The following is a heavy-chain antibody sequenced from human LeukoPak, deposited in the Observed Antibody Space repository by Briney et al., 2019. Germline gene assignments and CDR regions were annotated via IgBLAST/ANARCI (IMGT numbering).Heavy chain of an antibody. Sequence: ASVKVSCXASGYTFTSYGISWVRRAPGQGLEWMGWISAYNGNTNYAQKLQGRVTMTTDTSTSTAYMELRSLRSDDTAVYYCARATSPTYYAFWSGYYSYWYFDLWGRGTLVTVSS. J-gene: IGHJ2*01. CDR3: ARATSPTYYAFWSGYYSYWYFDL. D-gene: IGHD3-3*01. CDR2: ISAYNGNT. CDR1: GYTFTSYG. V-gene: IGHV1-18*01.